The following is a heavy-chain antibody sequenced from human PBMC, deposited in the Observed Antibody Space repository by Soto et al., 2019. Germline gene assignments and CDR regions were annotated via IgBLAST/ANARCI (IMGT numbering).Heavy chain of an antibody. CDR2: IYDGGSS. Sequence: QLQLQESGPGLVKPSENLSLTCTVSGDSISSSTYYWGWVRQPPGKGLEWIASIYDGGSSHYHPSLKSRVTIAVDTSKNQFSLRQSSMTAADTAGYYCARHSSVSRHPGFVYWGQGTLVTVSS. J-gene: IGHJ4*02. CDR3: ARHSSVSRHPGFVY. CDR1: GDSISSSTYY. D-gene: IGHD3-3*02. V-gene: IGHV4-39*01.